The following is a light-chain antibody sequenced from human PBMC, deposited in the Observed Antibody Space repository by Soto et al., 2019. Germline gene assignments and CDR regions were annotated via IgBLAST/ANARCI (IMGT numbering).Light chain of an antibody. CDR2: NTN. CDR3: LLYSGGVVV. V-gene: IGLV7-43*01. Sequence: QAVVTQEPSLTLSPGGTGTLTCASSTGAVTSGYYPNWFQQKPGQAPRALIYNTNNKHSWTPARFSGSLLGGNAALTLSGVQPEDEADYYCLLYSGGVVVFGGGTKLTVL. J-gene: IGLJ2*01. CDR1: TGAVTSGYY.